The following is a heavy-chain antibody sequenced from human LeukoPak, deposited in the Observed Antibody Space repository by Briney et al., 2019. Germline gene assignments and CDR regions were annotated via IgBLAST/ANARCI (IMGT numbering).Heavy chain of an antibody. D-gene: IGHD3-10*01. V-gene: IGHV3-7*03. Sequence: GGSLRLSCAASGFTFNTYWMNWVRQAPGKGLEWVASIKRDGGEINYVDSVKGRFTISRDNAKNSLYLQMNSLRAEDTAVYYCAKDYYGYAFDHWGPGTLVTVSS. J-gene: IGHJ4*02. CDR1: GFTFNTYW. CDR3: AKDYYGYAFDH. CDR2: IKRDGGEI.